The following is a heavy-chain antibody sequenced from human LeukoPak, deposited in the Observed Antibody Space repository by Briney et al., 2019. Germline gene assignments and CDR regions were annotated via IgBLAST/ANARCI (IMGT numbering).Heavy chain of an antibody. V-gene: IGHV3-73*01. J-gene: IGHJ4*02. CDR2: IRSKANSYAT. CDR1: GFTFSGSA. Sequence: GGSLRLSCAASGFTFSGSAMHWVRQASGKGLEWVGRIRSKANSYATAYAASVKGGFTISRDDSKNTAYLQMNSLKTEDTAVYYCTTQDIVVVPAAETDYWGQGTLVTVSS. CDR3: TTQDIVVVPAAETDY. D-gene: IGHD2-2*01.